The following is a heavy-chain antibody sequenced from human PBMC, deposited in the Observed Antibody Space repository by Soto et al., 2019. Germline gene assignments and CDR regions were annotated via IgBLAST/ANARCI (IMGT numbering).Heavy chain of an antibody. V-gene: IGHV1-69*01. D-gene: IGHD3-22*01. J-gene: IGHJ6*02. CDR2: IAPIFGTT. CDR3: ARPDEGGYSSDHHYYYALDL. Sequence: QVQLLQSGSEVKKPGSSVKVSCRASGGSFSRDSISWVRQAPGQGLEWMGGIAPIFGTTNYAPRFRDRLTITADESTRTAFMELTTLTSDDTAIYYCARPDEGGYSSDHHYYYALDLWGQGTAITVTS. CDR1: GGSFSRDS.